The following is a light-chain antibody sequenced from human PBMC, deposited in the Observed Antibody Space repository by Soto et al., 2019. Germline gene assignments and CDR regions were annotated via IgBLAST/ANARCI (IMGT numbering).Light chain of an antibody. Sequence: QSALTQPASVSGSPGQSITISCTGTSSDVGRYNYVSWYKQHPGKAPKLVIYEVSNRPSGVSNRFSGSKSGNTASLTISGLQAEDEADYYCSSYTSSTTLLFGAGTKLTVL. CDR1: SSDVGRYNY. CDR3: SSYTSSTTLL. CDR2: EVS. J-gene: IGLJ2*01. V-gene: IGLV2-14*01.